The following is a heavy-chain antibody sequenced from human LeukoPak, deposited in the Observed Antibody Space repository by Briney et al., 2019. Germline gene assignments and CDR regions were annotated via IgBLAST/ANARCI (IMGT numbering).Heavy chain of an antibody. CDR3: TMRGNTWYDC. V-gene: IGHV3-23*01. J-gene: IGHJ4*02. CDR2: ISGSGGST. CDR1: GFTFSSYW. Sequence: PGGSLRHFCAASGFTFSSYWMSWVRQAPGKGLEWVSAISGSGGSTYYADSVKGRFTISRDNSKNTVDLQMNSLRVEDTAVYYCTMRGNTWYDCGGQGTLVTVSS. D-gene: IGHD6-13*01.